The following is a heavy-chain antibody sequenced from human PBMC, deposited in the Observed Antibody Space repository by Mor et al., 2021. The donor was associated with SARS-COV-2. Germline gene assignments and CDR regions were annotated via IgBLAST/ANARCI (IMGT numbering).Heavy chain of an antibody. V-gene: IGHV3-23*01. J-gene: IGHJ4*02. Sequence: GGSTYYADAAKGRFTIYRDNSEHTVYLQMNSLRDEDTAVYYCAKESTSTSRGSFDYWGQGTLVTVSS. D-gene: IGHD2-2*01. CDR2: GGST. CDR3: AKESTSTSRGSFDY.